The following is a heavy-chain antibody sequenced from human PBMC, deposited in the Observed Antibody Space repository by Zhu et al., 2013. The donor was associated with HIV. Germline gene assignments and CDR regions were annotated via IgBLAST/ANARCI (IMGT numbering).Heavy chain of an antibody. J-gene: IGHJ4*02. CDR3: ARESGSYFIFDY. CDR1: GYTFTNYT. CDR2: INAGNGNT. V-gene: IGHV1-3*01. D-gene: IGHD1-26*01. Sequence: QVQLVQSGAEVKKPGASVKVSCKASGYTFTNYTMHWVRQAPGQRLEWMGWINAGNGNTKFSQKFQGRVTITRDTSASTGYMELSSLRSEDTAVYYCARESGSYFIFDYWGQGTLVTGLL.